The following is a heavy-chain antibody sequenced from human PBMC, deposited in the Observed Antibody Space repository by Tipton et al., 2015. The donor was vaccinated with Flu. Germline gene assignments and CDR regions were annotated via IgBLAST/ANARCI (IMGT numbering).Heavy chain of an antibody. Sequence: LVKPSETLSLLCTVSGGSVTSSYYWIWVRQSAGKGMEWIGRVYPSGNTYYNPSLESRVTMSLDTSKNQFSLKLTSVTAADAAVYFCARGDLYGGNSELLDSWGPGTLVTVSS. CDR1: GGSVTSSYY. D-gene: IGHD4-23*01. CDR3: ARGDLYGGNSELLDS. J-gene: IGHJ4*02. CDR2: VYPSGNT. V-gene: IGHV4-4*07.